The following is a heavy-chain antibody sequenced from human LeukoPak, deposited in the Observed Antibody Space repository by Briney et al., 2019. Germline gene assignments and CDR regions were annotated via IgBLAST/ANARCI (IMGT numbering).Heavy chain of an antibody. V-gene: IGHV1-2*06. D-gene: IGHD6-19*01. J-gene: IGHJ3*02. CDR3: ATERGDSSGWYDDGFDI. CDR2: INPNSGGT. CDR1: GYTFTGYY. Sequence: ASVKVSCKASGYTFTGYYMHWVRQAPGQGLEWMGRINPNSGGTNYAQKFQGRVTMTRDTSISTAYMELSRLRSDDTAVYYCATERGDSSGWYDDGFDIWGQGTMVTVSS.